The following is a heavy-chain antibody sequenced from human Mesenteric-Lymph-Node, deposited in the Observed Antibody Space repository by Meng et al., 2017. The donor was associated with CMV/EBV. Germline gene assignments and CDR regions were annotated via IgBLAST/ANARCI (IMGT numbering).Heavy chain of an antibody. CDR3: ASGSKDDILTGPFDS. D-gene: IGHD3-9*01. CDR2: IIPYFSRT. V-gene: IGHV1-69*05. Sequence: SGVAFKDHAMNWVRQAPGQGLAWIGGIIPYFSRTTYEQSFHGRVTITTDESTTTTYMELTSLRSEDTAIYFCASGSKDDILTGPFDSWGQGTLVTVSS. CDR1: GVAFKDHA. J-gene: IGHJ4*02.